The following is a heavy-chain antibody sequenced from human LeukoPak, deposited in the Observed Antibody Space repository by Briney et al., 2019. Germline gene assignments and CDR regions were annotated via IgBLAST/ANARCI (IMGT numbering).Heavy chain of an antibody. Sequence: GGSLTLSCAASGFTVSSNYMGWVRQAPGKGLEWVSSAYSGGRSYYGDSVKGRFTIFRDNSKNTLFLQMNSLRVEDTGIYFCARGGTSGWGTSNYYGMDVWGLGTTVTVSS. J-gene: IGHJ6*02. CDR1: GFTVSSNY. CDR3: ARGGTSGWGTSNYYGMDV. V-gene: IGHV3-66*01. D-gene: IGHD6-19*01. CDR2: AYSGGRS.